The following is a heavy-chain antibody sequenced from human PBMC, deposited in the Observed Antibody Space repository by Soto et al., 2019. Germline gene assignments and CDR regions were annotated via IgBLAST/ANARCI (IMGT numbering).Heavy chain of an antibody. CDR3: ARASGSYSDY. J-gene: IGHJ4*02. CDR1: GFTFSTYE. CDR2: ISSSGTTI. Sequence: SLRLSCAASGFTFSTYEMNWLRQAPGKGLEWVSYISSSGTTIYYADSVKGRFTISRDNARDSLYLQMNSLRAEDTAVYYCARASGSYSDYWGQGTLVTVSS. D-gene: IGHD1-26*01. V-gene: IGHV3-48*03.